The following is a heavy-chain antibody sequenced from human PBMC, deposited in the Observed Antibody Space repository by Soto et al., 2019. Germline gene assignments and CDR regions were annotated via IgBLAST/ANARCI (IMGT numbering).Heavy chain of an antibody. Sequence: WASVEVSCKASGYTFTSYYMHWVRQAPGQGLEWMGIINPSGGSTSYAQKFQGRVTMTRDTSTSTVYMELSSLRSEDTAVYYCARASGYCSGGSCYGRDNWFDPWGQGTLVTVSS. CDR1: GYTFTSYY. CDR2: INPSGGST. D-gene: IGHD2-15*01. V-gene: IGHV1-46*01. CDR3: ARASGYCSGGSCYGRDNWFDP. J-gene: IGHJ5*02.